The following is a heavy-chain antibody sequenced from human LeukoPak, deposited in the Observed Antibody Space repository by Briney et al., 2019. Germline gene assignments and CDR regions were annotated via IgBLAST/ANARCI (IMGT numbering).Heavy chain of an antibody. CDR2: IYHSGST. CDR3: ARRIGFEGSGPNWFDP. Sequence: SETLSLTCTVSGGSISSYYWSWIRQPPGKGLEWIGYIYHSGSTYYNPSLKSRVTISVDRSKNQFSLKLGSVTAADTAVYYCARRIGFEGSGPNWFDPWGQGTLVTVSS. J-gene: IGHJ5*02. CDR1: GGSISSYY. D-gene: IGHD3-3*01. V-gene: IGHV4-59*12.